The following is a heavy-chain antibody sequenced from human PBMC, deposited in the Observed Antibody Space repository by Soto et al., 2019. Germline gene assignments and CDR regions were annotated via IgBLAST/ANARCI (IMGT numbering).Heavy chain of an antibody. J-gene: IGHJ4*02. Sequence: GGSLRLSCSASGLTFSNYAMHWVRQAPGKGLQYISSISSNGGSTYYADSVKGRFTISRDNSKNTLYLQMSSLKPEDTAIYYCVKDRAIDHWGQGTLVTVSS. V-gene: IGHV3-64D*08. D-gene: IGHD3-10*01. CDR2: ISSNGGST. CDR1: GLTFSNYA. CDR3: VKDRAIDH.